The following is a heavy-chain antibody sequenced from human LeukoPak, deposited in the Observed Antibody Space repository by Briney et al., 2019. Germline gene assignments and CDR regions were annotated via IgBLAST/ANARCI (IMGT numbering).Heavy chain of an antibody. CDR2: IGSSSSTI. D-gene: IGHD4-17*01. CDR3: ALGVTTVNAFDI. V-gene: IGHV3-48*02. Sequence: GGSLRLSCAASGFTFSSYSMNWVRQAPGKGLEWVSYIGSSSSTIYYADSVKGRFTISRDNAKNSLYLQMNSLRDEDTAVYYCALGVTTVNAFDIWGQGTMVTVSS. CDR1: GFTFSSYS. J-gene: IGHJ3*02.